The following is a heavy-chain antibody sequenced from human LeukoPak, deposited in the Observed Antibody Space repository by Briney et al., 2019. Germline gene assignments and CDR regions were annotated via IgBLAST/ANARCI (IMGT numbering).Heavy chain of an antibody. Sequence: GGSLRLSCTASGFTFGDYAMSWVRQAPGKGLEWVAVISYDGSNKYYADSVKGRFTISRDNSKNTLYLQMNSLRAEDTAVYYCAKPPRRYDSSGRVDYWGQGTLVTVSS. V-gene: IGHV3-30*18. J-gene: IGHJ4*02. CDR3: AKPPRRYDSSGRVDY. CDR1: GFTFGDYA. D-gene: IGHD3-22*01. CDR2: ISYDGSNK.